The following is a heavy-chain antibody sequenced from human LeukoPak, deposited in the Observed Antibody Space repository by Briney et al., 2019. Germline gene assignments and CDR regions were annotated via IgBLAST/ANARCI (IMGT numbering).Heavy chain of an antibody. Sequence: GGSLRLSCAASGFTFDDYAMHWVRQAPGKGLVWVSRINNDGSTTADADSVKGRFTITRDNAKNTLYLQMNSLRAEDTAVYYCARGDAYALNYWGQGTLVTVSS. D-gene: IGHD2-2*01. J-gene: IGHJ4*02. V-gene: IGHV3-74*01. CDR3: ARGDAYALNY. CDR2: INNDGSTT. CDR1: GFTFDDYA.